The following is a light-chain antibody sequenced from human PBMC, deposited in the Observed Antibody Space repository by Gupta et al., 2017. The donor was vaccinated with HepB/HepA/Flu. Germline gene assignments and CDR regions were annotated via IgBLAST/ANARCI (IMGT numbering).Light chain of an antibody. Sequence: DIQLTQSPSYLSASEGDRVTITCRASQGIASSLGWYQQKPGKAPKFLIYAASTLQSGVPSRFSGSGSGTEFTLTINSLQPEDFATYYCQKFNNYPLTFGGGTKVEIK. CDR1: QGIASS. J-gene: IGKJ4*01. CDR3: QKFNNYPLT. V-gene: IGKV1-9*01. CDR2: AAS.